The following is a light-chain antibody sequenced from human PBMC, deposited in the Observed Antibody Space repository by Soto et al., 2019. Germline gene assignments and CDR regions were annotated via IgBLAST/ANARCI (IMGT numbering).Light chain of an antibody. CDR2: GAS. Sequence: EVVMTQSPATLSVSPGERVTLSCRASQSVRSNLAWYQQKPGQSPRLLIYGASTRATGIPARFSGSGSGTEFTLTISSLQSEDFAVYYCQQYNNWLPVTFGQGTRLEIK. CDR3: QQYNNWLPVT. V-gene: IGKV3-15*01. J-gene: IGKJ5*01. CDR1: QSVRSN.